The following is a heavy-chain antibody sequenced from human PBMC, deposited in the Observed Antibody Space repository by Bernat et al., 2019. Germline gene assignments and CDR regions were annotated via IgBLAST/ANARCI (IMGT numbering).Heavy chain of an antibody. J-gene: IGHJ5*01. CDR3: AGDAGGSSWYLGYSSGWSLDS. CDR1: GFTFSSYG. D-gene: IGHD6-19*01. CDR2: IWYDGSNK. V-gene: IGHV3-33*01. Sequence: QVQLVYSGGGLVQPGRSLRLSCPASGFTFSSYGMHWVRQAPGKGLEWLAVIWYDGSNKYYADSVKGRFTISRDNSKNTLYLQMNSLRAEDTAVYDCAGDAGGSSWYLGYSSGWSLDSWGEGALVTVSS.